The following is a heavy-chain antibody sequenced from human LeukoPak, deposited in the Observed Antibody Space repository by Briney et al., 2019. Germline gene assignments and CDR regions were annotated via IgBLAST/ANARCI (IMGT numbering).Heavy chain of an antibody. Sequence: GGSLRLSCAASGFTFSSYAMSWVRQAPGKGLEWVSAISGSGGSTYYADSVKGRFTISRDNSKNTLYLQMNSLRAEDTAVYYCAKVLTGDGYYYYGMGVWGQGTTVTVSS. D-gene: IGHD7-27*01. CDR2: ISGSGGST. CDR3: AKVLTGDGYYYYGMGV. CDR1: GFTFSSYA. J-gene: IGHJ6*02. V-gene: IGHV3-23*01.